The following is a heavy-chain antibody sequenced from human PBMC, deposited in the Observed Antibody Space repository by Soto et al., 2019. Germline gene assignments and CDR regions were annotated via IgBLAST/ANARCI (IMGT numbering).Heavy chain of an antibody. CDR3: ARAEDWGFYYGMDV. CDR2: SHQSGNT. Sequence: PSETLSLTCAVSGVSISSHDWWTWVRQPPGKGLEWIGESHQSGNTNYNSSLESRVTISVDKSKNQFSLKLSSVTAADTAVYYCARAEDWGFYYGMDVWGQGTTVTVSS. J-gene: IGHJ6*02. CDR1: GVSISSHDW. D-gene: IGHD7-27*01. V-gene: IGHV4-4*02.